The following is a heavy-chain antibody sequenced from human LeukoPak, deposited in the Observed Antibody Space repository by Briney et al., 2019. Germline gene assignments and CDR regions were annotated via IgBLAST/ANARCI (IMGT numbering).Heavy chain of an antibody. CDR2: IIPIFGTA. CDR3: AREYSGSYLGFDY. D-gene: IGHD1-26*01. V-gene: IGHV1-69*05. Sequence: SVKVSCKASGGTFSRYAISWVRQAPGQGLEWMGGIIPIFGTANYAQKFQGRVTITTDESTSTAYMELSSLRSEDTAVYYCAREYSGSYLGFDYWGQGTLVTVSS. J-gene: IGHJ4*02. CDR1: GGTFSRYA.